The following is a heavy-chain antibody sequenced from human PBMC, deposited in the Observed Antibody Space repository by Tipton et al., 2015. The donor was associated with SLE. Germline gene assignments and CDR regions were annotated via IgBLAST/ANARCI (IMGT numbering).Heavy chain of an antibody. D-gene: IGHD3-10*01. V-gene: IGHV5-51*01. CDR1: ENNFANYW. Sequence: QLLQSGAELRKPGESLKISCLHSENNFANYWLGWVRQMPGKGLEWVGIIHPADSDVRYSPSFQGRVTISADTSISTAYLQWRSLQASDTAIYYCARRHYSGSGASDYWGLGTLVTVSS. CDR2: IHPADSDV. J-gene: IGHJ4*02. CDR3: ARRHYSGSGASDY.